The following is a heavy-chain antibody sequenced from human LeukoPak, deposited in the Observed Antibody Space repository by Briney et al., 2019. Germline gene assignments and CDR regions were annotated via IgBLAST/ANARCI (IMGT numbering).Heavy chain of an antibody. CDR1: GGSISSYY. J-gene: IGHJ4*02. D-gene: IGHD6-19*01. V-gene: IGHV4-4*07. CDR3: ARDNYPAVAGEYYFDY. Sequence: SETLSLTCTVSGGSISSYYSSWIRQPAGKGLEWIGRIYTSGSTNYNPSLKSRVTMSVDTSKNQFSLKLSSVTAADTAVYYCARDNYPAVAGEYYFDYWGQGTLVTVSS. CDR2: IYTSGST.